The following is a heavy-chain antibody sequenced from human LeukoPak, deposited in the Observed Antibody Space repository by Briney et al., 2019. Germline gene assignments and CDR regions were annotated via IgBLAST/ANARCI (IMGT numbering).Heavy chain of an antibody. CDR2: MNPNSGNT. Sequence: GASVKVSCKASGYTFTSYDINRVRQATGQGLEWMGWMNPNSGNTGYAQKFQGRVTMTRNTSISTAYMELSSLRSEDTAVYYCARAPASLNWFDPWGQGTLVTVSS. J-gene: IGHJ5*02. D-gene: IGHD2-2*01. CDR3: ARAPASLNWFDP. CDR1: GYTFTSYD. V-gene: IGHV1-8*01.